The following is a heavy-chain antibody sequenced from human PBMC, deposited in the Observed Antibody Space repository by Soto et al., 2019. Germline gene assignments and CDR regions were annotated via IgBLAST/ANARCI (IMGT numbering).Heavy chain of an antibody. D-gene: IGHD2-15*01. CDR2: ISGSGGST. V-gene: IGHV3-23*01. Sequence: GGSLRLSCAASGFTFSSYAMSWVRQAPGKGLEWVSAISGSGGSTYYADSVKGRFTISRDNSKNTLYLQMNSLRAEDTAVYYCAKDRYFRVVKEGFDYWGQGTLVTVSS. J-gene: IGHJ4*02. CDR3: AKDRYFRVVKEGFDY. CDR1: GFTFSSYA.